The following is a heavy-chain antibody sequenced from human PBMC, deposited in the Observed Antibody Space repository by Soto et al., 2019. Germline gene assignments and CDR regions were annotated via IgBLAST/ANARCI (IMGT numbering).Heavy chain of an antibody. CDR1: GFTFSNYA. CDR2: ISAGGDRP. D-gene: IGHD3-22*01. Sequence: EVHLSQSGGGLVQPGGSLRLSCAASGFTFSNYAINWVRQGPGRGLEWVSLISAGGDRPHYANSVRGRFTVSRDNPKSTVFLQMSGLTAGDTAIYHCAIDFPASSAAFTTPLIPNDYWGQGTLVTVSS. J-gene: IGHJ4*02. CDR3: AIDFPASSAAFTTPLIPNDY. V-gene: IGHV3-23*01.